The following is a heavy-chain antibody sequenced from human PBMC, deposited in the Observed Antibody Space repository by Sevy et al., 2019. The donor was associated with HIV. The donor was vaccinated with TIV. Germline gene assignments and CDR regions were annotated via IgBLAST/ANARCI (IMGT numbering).Heavy chain of an antibody. D-gene: IGHD2-2*01. CDR2: IKQDGSEK. CDR1: RFTFSNFW. J-gene: IGHJ3*02. V-gene: IGHV3-7*01. Sequence: GGSLRLSCAASRFTFSNFWMTWVRQAPGKGLEWVANIKQDGSEKYYVDSVRGRFTISRDNAKNSLYLQMNSLRAEDTAVYYCARWRTALTAFDIWGQGTMVTVSS. CDR3: ARWRTALTAFDI.